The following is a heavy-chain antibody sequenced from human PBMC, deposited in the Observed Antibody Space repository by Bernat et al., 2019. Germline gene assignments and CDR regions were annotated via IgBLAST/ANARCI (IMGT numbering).Heavy chain of an antibody. Sequence: EVQLVESGGGLIQPGGSLRLSCAASGFTVSSNYMSWVRQAPGKGLEWVSVIYSGGSTYYADSVKGRFTISRDNSKNTLYLRMNSLRAEDTAVYYCARSRAGTDYYCGMDVWGQGTTVTVSS. D-gene: IGHD1-1*01. V-gene: IGHV3-53*01. CDR1: GFTVSSNY. J-gene: IGHJ6*02. CDR3: ARSRAGTDYYCGMDV. CDR2: IYSGGST.